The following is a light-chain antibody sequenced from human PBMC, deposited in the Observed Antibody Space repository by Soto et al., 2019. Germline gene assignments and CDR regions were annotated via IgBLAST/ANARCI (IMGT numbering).Light chain of an antibody. Sequence: DIKMTQSPSTLSASVGDRVTITCRASQSINNWLAWYQQKPGKAPHLLIYKASSLESGVPSRFSGSGSGTEFTLTISSLQPEDFAIYYCQQYNSYSPTFGQGTKVEIK. CDR2: KAS. CDR1: QSINNW. J-gene: IGKJ1*01. CDR3: QQYNSYSPT. V-gene: IGKV1-5*03.